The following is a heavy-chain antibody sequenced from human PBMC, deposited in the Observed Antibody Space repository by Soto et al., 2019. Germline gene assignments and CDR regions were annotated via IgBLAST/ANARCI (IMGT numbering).Heavy chain of an antibody. V-gene: IGHV1-18*01. J-gene: IGHJ5*02. CDR1: GYTFISYG. Sequence: GASVKVSCKASGYTFISYGISWVRQAPGQGLEWMGWISAYNGNTKYAQKLQGRVFMTTDTSTKIAYMELRSLRSDDTAVYYCARGKYSSSWYPWFDPWGQGTLVTVSS. CDR3: ARGKYSSSWYPWFDP. D-gene: IGHD6-13*01. CDR2: ISAYNGNT.